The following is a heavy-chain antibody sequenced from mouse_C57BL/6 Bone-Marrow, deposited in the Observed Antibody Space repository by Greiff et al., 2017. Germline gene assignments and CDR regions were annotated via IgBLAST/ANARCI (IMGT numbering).Heavy chain of an antibody. CDR1: GFNIKDDY. Sequence: EVQLQQSGAELVRPGASVKLSCTASGFNIKDDYMHWVKQRPEQGLEWIGWIDPENGDTEYASKFQGKATITADTSSNTAYLQLSSLTSEDTAVYYCIHYYAMDYWGQGTSVTVSS. V-gene: IGHV14-4*01. CDR3: IHYYAMDY. J-gene: IGHJ4*01. CDR2: IDPENGDT.